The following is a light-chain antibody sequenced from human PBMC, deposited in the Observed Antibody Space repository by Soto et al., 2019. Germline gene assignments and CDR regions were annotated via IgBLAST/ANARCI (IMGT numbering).Light chain of an antibody. J-gene: IGLJ1*01. CDR3: AAWDDSLKGYV. V-gene: IGLV1-44*01. CDR1: RSNIGSTT. Sequence: QSVLTQPPSASGTPGQRVTISCSGSRSNIGSTTVHWYQHLPGTAPKLLIHNDNQWPSGVPDRFSGSKSGTSASLAISGPQSKDDADYSCAAWDDSLKGYVFGTGTKVTVL. CDR2: NDN.